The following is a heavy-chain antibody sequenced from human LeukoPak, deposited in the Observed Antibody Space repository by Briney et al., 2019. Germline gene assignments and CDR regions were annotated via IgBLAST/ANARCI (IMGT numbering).Heavy chain of an antibody. J-gene: IGHJ6*03. CDR1: GFTFSSYA. Sequence: GGSLRLSCAASGFTFSSYAMNWVRQAPGKGLEWASTISGSGGSTYYADSVKGRFTISRDNSKNTLYLQMNSLRAEDTAVYYCAKGPAEWLLPYYYMDVWGKGTTVTVSS. V-gene: IGHV3-23*01. CDR2: ISGSGGST. D-gene: IGHD3-3*01. CDR3: AKGPAEWLLPYYYMDV.